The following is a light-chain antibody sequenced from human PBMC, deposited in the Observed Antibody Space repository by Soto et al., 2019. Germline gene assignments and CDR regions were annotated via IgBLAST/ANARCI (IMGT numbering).Light chain of an antibody. J-gene: IGKJ2*01. V-gene: IGKV3-15*01. Sequence: EIVMTQSPVTLSVSLGERDPLSCRASQSVSSNLAWYQQELGQAPMLLIYGASTRATGIPARFSGSGSGTEFTLTISSLQSEDVAVYYCQQYKNWPPYTFGQGTKLELK. CDR2: GAS. CDR3: QQYKNWPPYT. CDR1: QSVSSN.